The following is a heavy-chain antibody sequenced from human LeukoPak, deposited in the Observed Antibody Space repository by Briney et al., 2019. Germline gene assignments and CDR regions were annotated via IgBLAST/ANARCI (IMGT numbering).Heavy chain of an antibody. Sequence: GESLKISCKGSGYSFTSYWIGWVRQMPGKGLEWMGIIYPGDSDTRYSPSFQGQVTISADKSISTTYLQWSSLKASDTAMYYCARTTMVRGVTRHFDYWGQGTLVTVSS. D-gene: IGHD3-10*01. J-gene: IGHJ4*02. CDR2: IYPGDSDT. CDR3: ARTTMVRGVTRHFDY. CDR1: GYSFTSYW. V-gene: IGHV5-51*01.